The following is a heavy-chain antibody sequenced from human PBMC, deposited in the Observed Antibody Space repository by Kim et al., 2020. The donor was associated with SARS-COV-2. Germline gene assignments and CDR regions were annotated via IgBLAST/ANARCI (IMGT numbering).Heavy chain of an antibody. V-gene: IGHV3-23*03. CDR2: IYSGAGTT. CDR3: ARDSAYYYFDY. J-gene: IGHJ4*01. D-gene: IGHD5-12*01. CDR1: GFTFSNYA. Sequence: GGSLRLSCAASGFTFSNYAMRWVRQAPGKGLEWVSVIYSGAGTTHYADSVKGRFTTSRDISKSTLYLQMNSLRAEDTAVYYCARDSAYYYFDYW.